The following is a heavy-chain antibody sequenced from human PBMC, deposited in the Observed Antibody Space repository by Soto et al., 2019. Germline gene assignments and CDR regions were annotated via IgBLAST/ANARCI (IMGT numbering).Heavy chain of an antibody. D-gene: IGHD4-17*01. V-gene: IGHV4-59*08. CDR3: ARHYGDYLSPPKSPYFDY. CDR1: GGSISSYY. CDR2: IYYSGST. J-gene: IGHJ4*02. Sequence: SETLSLTCTVSGGSISSYYWSWIRQPPGKGLEWIGYIYYSGSTNYNPSLKSRVTISVDTSKNQFSLKLSSVTAADTAVYYCARHYGDYLSPPKSPYFDYWGQGTLVTVSS.